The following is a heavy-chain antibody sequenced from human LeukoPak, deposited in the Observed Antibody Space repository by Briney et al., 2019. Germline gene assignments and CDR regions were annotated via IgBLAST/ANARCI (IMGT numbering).Heavy chain of an antibody. CDR2: INPSGGST. CDR3: AVRQSRYYYYMDV. V-gene: IGHV1-46*01. CDR1: GYTFTSYY. J-gene: IGHJ6*03. Sequence: ASVKVSCKASGYTFTSYYMHWVRQAPGQGLEWMGIINPSGGSTSYAQKFRGRVTMTRDTSTSTVYMELSSLRSEDTAVYYCAVRQSRYYYYMDVWGKGTTVTISS.